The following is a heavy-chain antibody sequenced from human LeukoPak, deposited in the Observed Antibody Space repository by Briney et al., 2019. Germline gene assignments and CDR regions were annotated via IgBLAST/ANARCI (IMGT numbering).Heavy chain of an antibody. CDR1: GFTFDDYA. J-gene: IGHJ4*02. CDR3: AKDKTPYYDSSGYPDY. CDR2: ISWNSGSI. V-gene: IGHV3-9*01. Sequence: GGSLRLSCAASGFTFDDYAMHWARQAPGKGLEWVSGISWNSGSIGYADSVKGRFTISRDNAKNSLYLQMNSLRAEDTALYYCAKDKTPYYDSSGYPDYWGQGTLVTVSS. D-gene: IGHD3-22*01.